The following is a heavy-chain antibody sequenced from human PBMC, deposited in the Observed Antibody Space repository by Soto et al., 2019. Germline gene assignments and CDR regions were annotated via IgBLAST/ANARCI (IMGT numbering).Heavy chain of an antibody. CDR3: ARGEWFVRGYGMDV. CDR2: IYYAGST. D-gene: IGHD3-3*01. V-gene: IGHV4-59*01. J-gene: IGHJ6*02. Sequence: SQTMSLTCTVSGGAMIRYYGSWIRQPPGRGLEWIGFIYYAGSTKYNPSLNSRVTISPDTSKNQFSLKLKSVTAADTAVYYCARGEWFVRGYGMDVWGRGTTVTVSS. CDR1: GGAMIRYY.